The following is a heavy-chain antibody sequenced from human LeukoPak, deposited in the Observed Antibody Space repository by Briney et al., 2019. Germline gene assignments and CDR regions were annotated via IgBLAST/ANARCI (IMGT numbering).Heavy chain of an antibody. Sequence: PSETLSLTCTVSGGSISTYYWSWIRQPPGKGLEWIGYIYYSGSTTYNPSLKSRVTISIDTSKNQFSLKLSSVTAADTAVYYCARTSYTSGYYYYYMDVRGKGTTVTVSS. V-gene: IGHV4-59*01. CDR1: GGSISTYY. J-gene: IGHJ6*03. CDR2: IYYSGST. D-gene: IGHD3-22*01. CDR3: ARTSYTSGYYYYYMDV.